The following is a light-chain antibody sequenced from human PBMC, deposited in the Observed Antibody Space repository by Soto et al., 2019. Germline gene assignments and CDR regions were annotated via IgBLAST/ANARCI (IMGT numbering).Light chain of an antibody. CDR2: EAS. V-gene: IGKV1-5*01. Sequence: DIQMTQSPATLSASVGDGVTITCRASQSIIRWLTWYQQKPGKAPKLLIYEASSLESGVPSRFSGSGSGTEFTLTIGGLQPDDFATYYCQQFNSYPITLGQGTRLEIK. CDR1: QSIIRW. J-gene: IGKJ5*01. CDR3: QQFNSYPIT.